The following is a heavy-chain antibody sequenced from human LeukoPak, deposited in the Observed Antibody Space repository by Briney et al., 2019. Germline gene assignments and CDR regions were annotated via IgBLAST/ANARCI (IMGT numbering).Heavy chain of an antibody. D-gene: IGHD2-2*01. CDR2: IYTSGST. J-gene: IGHJ6*03. Sequence: SETLSLTCTVSGGSISSYYWSWIRQPAGKGLEWIGRIYTSGSTNYNPSLKSRVTMPVDTSKNQFSLKLSSVTAADTAVYYCARVRGSTRYYYYYYMDVWGKGTTVTVSS. V-gene: IGHV4-4*07. CDR3: ARVRGSTRYYYYYYMDV. CDR1: GGSISSYY.